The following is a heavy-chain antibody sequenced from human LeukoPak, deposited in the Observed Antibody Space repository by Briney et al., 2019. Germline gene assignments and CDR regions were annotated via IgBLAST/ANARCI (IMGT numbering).Heavy chain of an antibody. J-gene: IGHJ4*02. CDR3: AREYCTTNSCYIWGLGY. D-gene: IGHD2-2*02. CDR2: IWYDGSNK. Sequence: PGRSLRLSCAASGLTFSSYGMHWVRQAPGKGLEWVAVIWYDGSNKYYADSVKGRFTISRDNFKNTVYLQMDSLRTEDMAVYYCAREYCTTNSCYIWGLGYWGQGTLVTVSS. CDR1: GLTFSSYG. V-gene: IGHV3-33*01.